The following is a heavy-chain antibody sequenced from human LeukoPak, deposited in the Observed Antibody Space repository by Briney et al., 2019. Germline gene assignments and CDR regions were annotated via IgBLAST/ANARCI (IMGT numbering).Heavy chain of an antibody. D-gene: IGHD1-14*01. V-gene: IGHV3-30*02. Sequence: PGGSLRLSCAASGFTFSSYWMHWVRQAPGKGLEWVAFIRYDGSNKYYADSVKGRFTISRDNSKNTLYLQMNSLRAEDTAVYYCAKDTNRVYYFDYWGQGTLVTVSS. CDR3: AKDTNRVYYFDY. CDR1: GFTFSSYW. CDR2: IRYDGSNK. J-gene: IGHJ4*02.